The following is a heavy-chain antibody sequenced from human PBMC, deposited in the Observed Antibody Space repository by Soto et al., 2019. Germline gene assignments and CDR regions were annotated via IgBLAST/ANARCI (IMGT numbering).Heavy chain of an antibody. CDR2: IKQDGSER. CDR1: GFTLSSYW. J-gene: IGHJ5*02. Sequence: PGGSLRLSCAGSGFTLSSYWMTSVRRAPGKGLEWVANIKQDGSERNYLDSVKGRFTISRDNAENSLSLQMNSLRAEDTAVYLCARGYCDSSRCFANWFDLWGQGALVTVSS. CDR3: ARGYCDSSRCFANWFDL. D-gene: IGHD3-22*01. V-gene: IGHV3-7*01.